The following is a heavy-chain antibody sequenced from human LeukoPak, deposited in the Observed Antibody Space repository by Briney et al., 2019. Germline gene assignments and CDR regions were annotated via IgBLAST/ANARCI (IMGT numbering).Heavy chain of an antibody. CDR2: IYPGDSDT. CDR1: GYSFTSYW. D-gene: IGHD3-16*02. V-gene: IGHV5-51*01. CDR3: ARIALPWGSYRYYYYYGMDV. J-gene: IGHJ6*02. Sequence: GESLKISCKGSGYSFTSYWIGWVRQMPGKGLGWMGIIYPGDSDTRYSPSFQGRVTISADKSISTAYLQWSSLKASDTAMYYCARIALPWGSYRYYYYYGMDVWGQGTTVTVSS.